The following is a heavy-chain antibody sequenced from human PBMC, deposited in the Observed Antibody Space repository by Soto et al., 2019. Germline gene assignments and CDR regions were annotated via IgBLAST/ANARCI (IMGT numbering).Heavy chain of an antibody. D-gene: IGHD3-3*01. V-gene: IGHV4-61*01. CDR1: GGSVSSGSYY. CDR3: ARESAYYDFWSGYSVDWFDP. J-gene: IGHJ5*02. Sequence: SETLSLTCTVSGGSVSSGSYYWSWIRQPPGKGLEWIGYIYYSGSTNYNPSLKSRVTISVDTSKNQFSLKLSSVTAADTAVYYCARESAYYDFWSGYSVDWFDPWGEGTLVTVSS. CDR2: IYYSGST.